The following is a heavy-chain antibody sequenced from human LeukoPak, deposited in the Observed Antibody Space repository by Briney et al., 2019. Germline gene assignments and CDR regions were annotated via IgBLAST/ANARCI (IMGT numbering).Heavy chain of an antibody. CDR1: GYTFTSYG. J-gene: IGHJ3*02. CDR2: ISAYNGNT. Sequence: ASVTVSCTASGYTFTSYGISWVRQAPGQGLEWMGWISAYNGNTNYAQKLQGRVTMTTDTSTSTAYMELRSLRSDDTAVYYCARGKGPPQLPAARLRGWPDAFDIWGQGTMVTVSS. V-gene: IGHV1-18*01. CDR3: ARGKGPPQLPAARLRGWPDAFDI. D-gene: IGHD2-2*01.